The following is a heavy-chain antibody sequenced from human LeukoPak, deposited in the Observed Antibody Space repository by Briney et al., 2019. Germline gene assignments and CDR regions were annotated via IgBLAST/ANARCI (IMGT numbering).Heavy chain of an antibody. D-gene: IGHD5-12*01. V-gene: IGHV3-7*01. CDR3: ANLRLGGYFDY. CDR1: GFTFSSYW. J-gene: IGHJ4*02. Sequence: GGSLRLSRAASGFTFSSYWMSWVRQAPGKGLEWVANIKQDGSEKYYVDSVKGRFTISRDNAKNSLYLQMNSLRAEDMAVYYCANLRLGGYFDYWGQGTLVTVSS. CDR2: IKQDGSEK.